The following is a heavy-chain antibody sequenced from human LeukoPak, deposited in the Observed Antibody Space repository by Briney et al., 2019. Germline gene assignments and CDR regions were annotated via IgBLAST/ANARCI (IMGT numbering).Heavy chain of an antibody. V-gene: IGHV4-30-4*08. D-gene: IGHD2-2*01. Sequence: SETLSLTCTVSGGSISSGDYYWSWIRQPPGKGLEWIGYIYYSGSTYYNPSLKSRVTISVDTSKNQFSLKLSSVTAADTAVYYCARVSRGCSSTSCPRYYYYYYMDVWGKGTTVTVSS. J-gene: IGHJ6*03. CDR1: GGSISSGDYY. CDR3: ARVSRGCSSTSCPRYYYYYYMDV. CDR2: IYYSGST.